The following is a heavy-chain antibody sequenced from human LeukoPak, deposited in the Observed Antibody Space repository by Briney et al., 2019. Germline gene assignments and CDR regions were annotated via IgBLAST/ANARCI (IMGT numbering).Heavy chain of an antibody. CDR2: IGGSGGTT. V-gene: IGHV3-23*01. J-gene: IGHJ4*02. CDR1: GFTFSSYW. D-gene: IGHD5-18*01. Sequence: PGGSLRLSCAASGFTFSSYWMHWVRQAPGKGLEWVSAIGGSGGTTYYADSVKGRFTISRDNSKNTLFLHMNRLRADDTAVYYCAKALGDLGYSFGAFDYWGQVTLVTVSS. CDR3: AKALGDLGYSFGAFDY.